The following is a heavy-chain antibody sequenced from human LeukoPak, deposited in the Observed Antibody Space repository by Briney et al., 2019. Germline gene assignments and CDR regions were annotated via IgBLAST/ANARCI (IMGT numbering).Heavy chain of an antibody. Sequence: SETLSLTCTVSGGSISSSNYYWGWIRQPPGKGLEWIGSIYYSGSTYYSPSLKSRVTISVDTSKNQFSLKLSSVTAADTAVYYCARGEGIYYYFYMDVWGKGTTVTISS. CDR1: GGSISSSNYY. J-gene: IGHJ6*03. CDR2: IYYSGST. V-gene: IGHV4-39*07. CDR3: ARGEGIYYYFYMDV.